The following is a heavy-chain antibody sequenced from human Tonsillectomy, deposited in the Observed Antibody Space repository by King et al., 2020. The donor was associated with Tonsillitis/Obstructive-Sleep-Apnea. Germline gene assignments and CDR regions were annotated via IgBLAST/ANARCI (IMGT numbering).Heavy chain of an antibody. V-gene: IGHV3-21*01. J-gene: IGHJ3*02. Sequence: VQLVESGGGLVKPGGSLRLSCAASGFTFSSYSMNWVRQAPGKGLEWVSSITSSSSYIFYADSVKGRFTISRDNAKNSLYLQMNSLRAEDTAVYYCAKNSRPLTPIPLDPFDIWGQGTMVTVSS. CDR2: ITSSSSYI. D-gene: IGHD1-1*01. CDR3: AKNSRPLTPIPLDPFDI. CDR1: GFTFSSYS.